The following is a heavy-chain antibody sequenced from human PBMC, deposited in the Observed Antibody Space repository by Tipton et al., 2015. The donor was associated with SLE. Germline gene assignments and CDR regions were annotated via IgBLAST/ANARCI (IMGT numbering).Heavy chain of an antibody. CDR2: INHSGST. Sequence: TLSLTCTVSGGSISSGSYYWSWIRQPPGKGLEWIGEINHSGSTNYNPSLKSRVTISVDTSKNQFPLKLSSVTAADTAVYYCARQDFGQKVEDYWGQGTLVTVSS. V-gene: IGHV4-39*06. D-gene: IGHD2-15*01. CDR1: GGSISSGSYY. CDR3: ARQDFGQKVEDY. J-gene: IGHJ4*02.